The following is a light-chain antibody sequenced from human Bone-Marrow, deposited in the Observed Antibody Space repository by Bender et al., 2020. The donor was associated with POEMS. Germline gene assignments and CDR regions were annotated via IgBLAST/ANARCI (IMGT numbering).Light chain of an antibody. CDR3: QAWDTYSVI. Sequence: YEVTQPHSVSVSPGQTASITCSGDDLGDKYVAWYQQKPGQSPVLVIYQDTKRPSGIPERFSGSNSGNTATLTISGTQAMDEADYYCQAWDTYSVIFGGGTKLTVL. J-gene: IGLJ2*01. CDR1: DLGDKY. CDR2: QDT. V-gene: IGLV3-1*01.